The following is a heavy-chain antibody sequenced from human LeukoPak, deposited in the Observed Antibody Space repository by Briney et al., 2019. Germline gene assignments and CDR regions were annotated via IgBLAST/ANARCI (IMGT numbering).Heavy chain of an antibody. CDR1: RGTFSSYA. CDR2: IIPIFGKA. D-gene: IGHD4-23*01. Sequence: SVKVSCKASRGTFSSYAISGVRQAPGQGVEWMGGIIPIFGKANYAPKFQGRVTITADESTSTAYMELSSLRSEDTAVYYCASTMKTTVVTFLFDYWGQGTLVTAS. CDR3: ASTMKTTVVTFLFDY. V-gene: IGHV1-69*13. J-gene: IGHJ4*02.